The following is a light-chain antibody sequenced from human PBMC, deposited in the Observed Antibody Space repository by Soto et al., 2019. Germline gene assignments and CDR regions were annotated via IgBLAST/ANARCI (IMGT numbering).Light chain of an antibody. J-gene: IGKJ1*01. CDR1: QSVSSSY. V-gene: IGKV3-20*01. CDR3: QQYGRSPWT. Sequence: EIVLTQSPGTLSLSPGEGATLSCRASQSVSSSYIAWYQQRPGQTPSLLIYGASTRATGIPDRFSGSGSGTDFTLTISRLEPEDFAVYYCQQYGRSPWTFGQGTKVDIK. CDR2: GAS.